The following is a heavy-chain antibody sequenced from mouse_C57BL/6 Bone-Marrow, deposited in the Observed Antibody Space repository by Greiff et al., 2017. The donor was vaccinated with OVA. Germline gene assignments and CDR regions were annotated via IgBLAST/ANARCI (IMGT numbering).Heavy chain of an antibody. V-gene: IGHV1-64*01. D-gene: IGHD1-1*01. CDR2: IHPNSGST. Sequence: QVQLQQPGAELVKPGASVKLSCKASGYTFTSYWMHWVKQRPGQGLEWIGMIHPNSGSTNYNEKFKSKATLTVDKSSSTAYMQLSSLTSEDSAVYDCARLSYYYGSLDYWGQGTTLTVSS. CDR3: ARLSYYYGSLDY. J-gene: IGHJ2*01. CDR1: GYTFTSYW.